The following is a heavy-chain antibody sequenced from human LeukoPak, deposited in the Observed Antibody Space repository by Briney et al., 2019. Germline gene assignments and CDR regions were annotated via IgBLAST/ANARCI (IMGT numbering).Heavy chain of an antibody. J-gene: IGHJ4*02. CDR1: GFTFSSYW. CDR2: ISYDGSNK. D-gene: IGHD5-18*01. Sequence: PGGSLRLSCAASGFTFSSYWMHWVRQAPGKGLEWVAVISYDGSNKYYADSVKGRFTISRDNSKNTLYLQMNSLRAEDTAVYYCARGQYSSWANYFDYWGQGTLVTVSS. V-gene: IGHV3-30-3*01. CDR3: ARGQYSSWANYFDY.